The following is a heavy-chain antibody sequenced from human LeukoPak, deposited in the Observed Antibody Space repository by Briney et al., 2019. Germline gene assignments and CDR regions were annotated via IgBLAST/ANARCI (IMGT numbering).Heavy chain of an antibody. CDR3: TRTGLRGVTGDYHALDV. CDR2: IFGSGDT. V-gene: IGHV3-13*01. D-gene: IGHD2-21*02. CDR1: GFXFSGYD. Sequence: PGGSLRLSCAGNGFXFSGYDMHWVRQVTGKGLEWVSTIFGSGDTFYADSVKGRFTISRTNAESSLYLQMSSLRAGDTAVYYCTRTGLRGVTGDYHALDVWGQGTTVTVSS. J-gene: IGHJ6*02.